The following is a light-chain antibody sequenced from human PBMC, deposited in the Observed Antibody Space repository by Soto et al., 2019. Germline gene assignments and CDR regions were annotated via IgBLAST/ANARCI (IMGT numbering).Light chain of an antibody. CDR2: AAS. V-gene: IGKV1-39*01. CDR1: QSISTF. CDR3: HQTDTIPET. J-gene: IGKJ1*01. Sequence: DIQMTQSPSSLSASVGDRVTITCRASQSISTFLNWYQQKPGKAPKLLIYAASTLQTGVPSRFSGSGSETDFTLTISNLQPEDFATYYCHQTDTIPETFGQGTKVEIK.